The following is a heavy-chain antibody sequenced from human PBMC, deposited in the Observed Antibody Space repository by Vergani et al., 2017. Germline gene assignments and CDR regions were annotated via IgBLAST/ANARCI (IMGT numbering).Heavy chain of an antibody. CDR3: AGDTHSWQRADR. D-gene: IGHD6-13*01. CDR1: GVPVTDYN. Sequence: QVPLQESGPGLVKPSETLSITCHVFGVPVTDYNCNWIRQVPGKGLEWIGSLSTTGGATHASHNPTLKSRVSISVDTSKSQFSLRLTSVTAADSAIFYCAGDTHSWQRADRWGQGLLVSVSS. J-gene: IGHJ5*02. V-gene: IGHV4-59*02. CDR2: LSTTGGA.